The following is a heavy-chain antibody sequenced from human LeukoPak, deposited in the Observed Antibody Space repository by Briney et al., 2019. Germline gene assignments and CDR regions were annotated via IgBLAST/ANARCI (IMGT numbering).Heavy chain of an antibody. D-gene: IGHD3-10*01. V-gene: IGHV3-23*01. CDR2: ISGSGDTT. Sequence: GGSLRLSCAASGFIFTSYTMTWVRQAPGKGLEWVSAISGSGDTTSYADSVKGRFAISRDNSKNTLYLQMNSLRAEDTAVYYCAKDNGLGSSYVFDYWGQGTLVTVSS. CDR3: AKDNGLGSSYVFDY. CDR1: GFIFTSYT. J-gene: IGHJ4*02.